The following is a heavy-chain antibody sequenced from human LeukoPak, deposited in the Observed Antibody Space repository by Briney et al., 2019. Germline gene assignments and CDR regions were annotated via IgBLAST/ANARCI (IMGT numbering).Heavy chain of an antibody. CDR2: IYTSGST. Sequence: SETLSLTCTVSGGSISSYYWSWIRQPAGKGLEWIGRIYTSGSTNYNPSLKSRVTMSVDTSKNQFPLKLSSVTAADTAVYYCASGPRGFYYYYGMDVWGQGTTVTVSS. V-gene: IGHV4-4*07. CDR3: ASGPRGFYYYYGMDV. D-gene: IGHD5-12*01. CDR1: GGSISSYY. J-gene: IGHJ6*02.